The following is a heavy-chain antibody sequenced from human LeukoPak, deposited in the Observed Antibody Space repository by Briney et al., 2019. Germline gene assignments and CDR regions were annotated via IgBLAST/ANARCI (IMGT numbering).Heavy chain of an antibody. J-gene: IGHJ4*02. Sequence: SETLSLTCTVSGGSISSSSYYWGWLRQAPGKGLEWIGSIYYSGSTYYNPSLKSRFTISVDTSKTQFSLKLSSVTAADTAVYYCASQNKNSPITIFGVVIRHFDYWGQGTLVTVSS. V-gene: IGHV4-39*01. CDR1: GGSISSSSYY. CDR3: ASQNKNSPITIFGVVIRHFDY. D-gene: IGHD3-3*01. CDR2: IYYSGST.